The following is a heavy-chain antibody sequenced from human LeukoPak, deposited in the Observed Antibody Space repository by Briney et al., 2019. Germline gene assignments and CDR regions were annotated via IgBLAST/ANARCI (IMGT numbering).Heavy chain of an antibody. D-gene: IGHD6-6*01. Sequence: ASVKVSCKASGYTFTSYFIHWVRQAPGQGLEWVGWINPNSGGTNDAQKFQGGVTMTRDTSIRTAYMELSSLRSDDTAVYYCARALSNSRLYYFDYWGQGTLVTVSS. CDR3: ARALSNSRLYYFDY. J-gene: IGHJ4*02. V-gene: IGHV1-2*02. CDR2: INPNSGGT. CDR1: GYTFTSYF.